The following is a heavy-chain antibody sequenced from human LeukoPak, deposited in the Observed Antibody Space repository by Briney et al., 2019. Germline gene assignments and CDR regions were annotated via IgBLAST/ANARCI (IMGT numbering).Heavy chain of an antibody. J-gene: IGHJ3*02. CDR2: INTKTGNP. CDR1: GYSLATYA. D-gene: IGHD3-10*01. Sequence: GASVKVSCKTSGYSLATYAISWVRQAPGQGLEWMGWINTKTGNPTYAQGFTGRFVFSLDTSVSTAHLQISSLKAEDTAVYYCAIGGRSQDAFDIWGQGTMVTVSS. CDR3: AIGGRSQDAFDI. V-gene: IGHV7-4-1*02.